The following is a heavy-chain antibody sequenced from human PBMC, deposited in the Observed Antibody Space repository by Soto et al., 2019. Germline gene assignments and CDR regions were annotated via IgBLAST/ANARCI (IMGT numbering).Heavy chain of an antibody. J-gene: IGHJ3*02. D-gene: IGHD3-22*01. V-gene: IGHV4-31*03. CDR1: GGSISSGGYY. CDR3: AREGNYYDSSGPQDALDI. Sequence: QVQLQESGPGLVKPSQTLSLTCTVSGGSISSGGYYWSWIRQHPGKGLEWIGYIYYSGSTYYNPSLKSRVTMSVDTSKNQFSLKLSSVTAADTAVYYCAREGNYYDSSGPQDALDIWGQGTMVTVSS. CDR2: IYYSGST.